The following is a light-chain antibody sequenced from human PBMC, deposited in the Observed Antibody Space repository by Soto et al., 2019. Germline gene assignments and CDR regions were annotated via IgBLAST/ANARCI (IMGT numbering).Light chain of an antibody. Sequence: DIVMTQSPDCLAVSLGERATINCKSSQSVLYSSNNKNYLAWYQQKPGQPPKLLIYWASTRESGVPDRFSGSGSGTDFTLTISSLQAEDVAVYYCQQYYRPWTFGQGIKVEIK. J-gene: IGKJ1*01. V-gene: IGKV4-1*01. CDR2: WAS. CDR3: QQYYRPWT. CDR1: QSVLYSSNNKNY.